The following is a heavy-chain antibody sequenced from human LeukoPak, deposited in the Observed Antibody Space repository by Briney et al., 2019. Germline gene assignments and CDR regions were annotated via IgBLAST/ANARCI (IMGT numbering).Heavy chain of an antibody. CDR2: IKPDGSDK. J-gene: IGHJ3*02. D-gene: IGHD3-10*01. CDR3: ARDPAFGAFDI. CDR1: GFTFSSYA. Sequence: GGSLRLSCAASGFTFSSYAMSWVRQAPGKGLEWVAIIKPDGSDKSYADSVRGRFTISRDNAKNSLYLHMNGLRAEDTSVYYCARDPAFGAFDIWGRGTLVTVSS. V-gene: IGHV3-7*01.